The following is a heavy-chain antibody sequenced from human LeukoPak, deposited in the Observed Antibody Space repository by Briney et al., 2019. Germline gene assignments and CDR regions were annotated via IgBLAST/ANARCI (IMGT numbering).Heavy chain of an antibody. V-gene: IGHV3-21*01. CDR2: ISSSSSYI. J-gene: IGHJ4*02. Sequence: GGSLRLSCAASGFSLSSYSMNWVRQAPGKGLEWVSFISSSSSYIYYADSVKGRFTISRDNAKNSLYLQMNSLKADDTAVYYCARDSDHYWGQGTLVTVSS. CDR1: GFSLSSYS. D-gene: IGHD3-10*01. CDR3: ARDSDHY.